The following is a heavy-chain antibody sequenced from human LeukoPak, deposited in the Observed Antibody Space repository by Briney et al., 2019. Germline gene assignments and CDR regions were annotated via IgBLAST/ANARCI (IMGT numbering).Heavy chain of an antibody. V-gene: IGHV3-11*01. Sequence: GGSLRLSCAASGFTFSDYYMSCMRQAPGEGLEGVSCISSSGSTIYYADSVKGRFTISRDNAKNSLYLQMNSLRAEDTAVYYCARDRHSGSYYWGQGTLVTVSS. CDR1: GFTFSDYY. CDR2: ISSSGSTI. J-gene: IGHJ4*02. CDR3: ARDRHSGSYY. D-gene: IGHD1-26*01.